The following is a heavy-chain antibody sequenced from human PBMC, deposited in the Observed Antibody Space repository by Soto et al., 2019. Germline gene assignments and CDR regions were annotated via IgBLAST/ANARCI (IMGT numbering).Heavy chain of an antibody. J-gene: IGHJ4*02. CDR1: GDPISGSS. V-gene: IGHV4-59*01. CDR3: ARLEELFIWYFDY. D-gene: IGHD1-7*01. CDR2: IYYTGGT. Sequence: QVQLQESGPGLVKPSETLSLSCSVSGDPISGSSWTWIRQPPGKGLEWIGYIYYTGGTKYNPSLKGRVTISVDPSRSQFSLHLTSVTAADTGVYYCARLEELFIWYFDYWGQGTLVTVSS.